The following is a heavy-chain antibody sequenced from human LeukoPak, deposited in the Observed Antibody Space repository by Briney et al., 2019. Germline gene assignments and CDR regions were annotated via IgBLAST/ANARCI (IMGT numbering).Heavy chain of an antibody. V-gene: IGHV3-23*01. J-gene: IGHJ3*02. Sequence: GGSLRLSCAASGFTFSSYAMSWVRQAPGKGLEGVSAISGSGGSTYYADSVKGRFTSSRDNSKNTLYLKMNSLRDEDTAVYYCAKSPPNYYDSSGPLDAFDIWGQGTMVTVSS. CDR3: AKSPPNYYDSSGPLDAFDI. D-gene: IGHD3-22*01. CDR2: ISGSGGST. CDR1: GFTFSSYA.